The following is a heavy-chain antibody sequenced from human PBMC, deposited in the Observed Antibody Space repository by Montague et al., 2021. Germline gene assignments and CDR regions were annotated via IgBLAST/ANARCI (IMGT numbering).Heavy chain of an antibody. V-gene: IGHV4-34*01. CDR2: IAHTGNT. D-gene: IGHD3-10*01. J-gene: IGHJ4*03. Sequence: SETLSLTCAVSGGSFSGYFWTWIRQPPGKGLEWIGEIAHTGNTNYNPSLKRRVTMSVDMSKSQFSLTLMSMTAADTAVYYCTGLYYGAGNHLRPATGWGQGTPGPRPPAPPQGPSVFPLAPPSQGPSGGQGAL. CDR1: GGSFSGYF. CDR3: TGLYYGAGNHLRPATGWGQGTPGPRPPAPPQGPSVFPLAPPSQGPS.